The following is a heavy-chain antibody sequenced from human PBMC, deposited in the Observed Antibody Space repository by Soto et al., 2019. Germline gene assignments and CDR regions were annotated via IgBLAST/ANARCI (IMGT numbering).Heavy chain of an antibody. CDR1: GGSISSSSYY. CDR3: ARQIVVGLRFDP. J-gene: IGHJ5*02. V-gene: IGHV4-39*01. CDR2: IYYSGST. D-gene: IGHD2-15*01. Sequence: QLQLQESGPGLVKPSETLSLTCTVSGGSISSSSYYWGWIRQPPGKGLEWIGSIYYSGSTYYNPSLKSRVTISVDTSKNQFSLKLSSVTAADTAVYYCARQIVVGLRFDPWGQGTLVTVSS.